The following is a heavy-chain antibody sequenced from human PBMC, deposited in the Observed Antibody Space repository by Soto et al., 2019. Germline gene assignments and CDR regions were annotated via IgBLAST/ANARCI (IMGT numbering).Heavy chain of an antibody. CDR2: IWYDGSNK. J-gene: IGHJ4*02. CDR3: ARDKGPIIAGLMDY. V-gene: IGHV3-33*01. Sequence: QVQLVESGGGVVQPGRSLRLSCAASGFTFSSYGMHWVRQAPGKGLEWVAVIWYDGSNKYYADSVKGRFTISRDNSKNTLYLQMNSLRAEDTAVYYCARDKGPIIAGLMDYWGQGTLVTVSS. CDR1: GFTFSSYG. D-gene: IGHD3-16*01.